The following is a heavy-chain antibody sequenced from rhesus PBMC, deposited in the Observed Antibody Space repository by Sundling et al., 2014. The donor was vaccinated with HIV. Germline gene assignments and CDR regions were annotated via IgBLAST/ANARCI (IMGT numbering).Heavy chain of an antibody. J-gene: IGHJ4*01. CDR3: ARAGAMAVGTPGLFVY. CDR1: GFTFSDYY. D-gene: IGHD5-24*01. Sequence: EVQLVESGGGLAKPGGSLRLSCAASGFTFSDYYMHWVRQASGKGLEWVSRISNGGGSTWYADSVKGRFTISRENAKNTLYLQMDSLRAEDTAVYYCARAGAMAVGTPGLFVYWGQGVLVTVSS. V-gene: IGHV3-59*01. CDR2: ISNGGGST.